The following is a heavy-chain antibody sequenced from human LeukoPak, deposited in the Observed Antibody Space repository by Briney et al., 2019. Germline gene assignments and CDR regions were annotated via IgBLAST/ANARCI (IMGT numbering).Heavy chain of an antibody. V-gene: IGHV1-18*01. CDR3: ARVHYVISYYYMDV. J-gene: IGHJ6*03. CDR1: GYTFTSYG. Sequence: ASVKVSCKASGYTFTSYGISWVRQAPGQGREWMGWISAYNGNTNYVQKLQGRVTMTTDTSTSTAYMELRSLRSDDSAVYYCARVHYVISYYYMDVWGEGTTVTISS. D-gene: IGHD2/OR15-2a*01. CDR2: ISAYNGNT.